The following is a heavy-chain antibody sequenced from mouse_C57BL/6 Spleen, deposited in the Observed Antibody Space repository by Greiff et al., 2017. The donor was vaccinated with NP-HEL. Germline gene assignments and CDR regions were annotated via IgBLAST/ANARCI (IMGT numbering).Heavy chain of an antibody. J-gene: IGHJ1*03. Sequence: QVQLQQPGAELVKPGASVKMSCKASGYTFTSYWITWVKQRPGQGLEWIGDIYPGSGSTNYNEKFKSKATLTVDTSSSTAYMQLSSRTSEDSAVYYCAIATVVATGWYFDVWGTGTTVTVSS. CDR1: GYTFTSYW. CDR2: IYPGSGST. CDR3: AIATVVATGWYFDV. V-gene: IGHV1-55*01. D-gene: IGHD1-1*01.